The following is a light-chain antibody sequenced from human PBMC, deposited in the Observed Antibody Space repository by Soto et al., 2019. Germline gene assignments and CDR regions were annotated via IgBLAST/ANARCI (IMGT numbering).Light chain of an antibody. CDR2: EVS. CDR3: SSYAGSNNPYV. J-gene: IGLJ1*01. V-gene: IGLV2-8*01. Sequence: QSVLTQPASVSGSPGQSITISCTGTSSDFGSYNYVSWYQQHPGKAPKLMIYEVSKRPSGVPDRFSGSKSGNTASLTVSGLQAEDEADYYCSSYAGSNNPYVFGTGTKVTVL. CDR1: SSDFGSYNY.